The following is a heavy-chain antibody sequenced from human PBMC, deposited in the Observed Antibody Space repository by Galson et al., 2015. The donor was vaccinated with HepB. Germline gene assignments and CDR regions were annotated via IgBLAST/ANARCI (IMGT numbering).Heavy chain of an antibody. Sequence: SLRLSCAASGFTFSSYSMTWVRQAPGKGLAWVAIIKQDGSEKYFVDSVKGRFTTSRDNAKKSLYLQMNSLRAEDTAVYYCARNVVGATLADHYGMDVWGQGTTVTVSS. V-gene: IGHV3-7*01. CDR1: GFTFSSYS. D-gene: IGHD1-26*01. J-gene: IGHJ6*02. CDR3: ARNVVGATLADHYGMDV. CDR2: IKQDGSEK.